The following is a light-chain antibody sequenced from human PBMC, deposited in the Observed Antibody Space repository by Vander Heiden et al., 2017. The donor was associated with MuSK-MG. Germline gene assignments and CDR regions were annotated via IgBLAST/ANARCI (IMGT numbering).Light chain of an antibody. CDR1: SANIGSNY. CDR2: RNN. J-gene: IGLJ1*01. V-gene: IGLV1-47*01. CDR3: AAWDDSRSGQV. Sequence: QSVLPQPPSASVTPGQRVTISCTGSSANIGSNYVYWYQQLPGTAPKLLIYRNNQRPSGVPDRFSGSKSGTSASVAISGLRSEDEADYYCAAWDDSRSGQVFGTGTKVTVL.